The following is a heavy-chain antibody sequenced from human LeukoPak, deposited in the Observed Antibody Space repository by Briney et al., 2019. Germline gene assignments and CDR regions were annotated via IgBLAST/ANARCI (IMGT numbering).Heavy chain of an antibody. J-gene: IGHJ6*02. CDR1: GGTFKNYA. Sequence: ASVKVSCKASGGTFKNYAFSWVRQAPGQGLEWMGGIIPIVGSANYAQKFQGRVTITADESTRSAYMELSSLRSEDTAVYYCASIDTMVIKLYFYVMDVWGQGTTVTVSS. D-gene: IGHD3-10*01. CDR2: IIPIVGSA. V-gene: IGHV1-69*13. CDR3: ASIDTMVIKLYFYVMDV.